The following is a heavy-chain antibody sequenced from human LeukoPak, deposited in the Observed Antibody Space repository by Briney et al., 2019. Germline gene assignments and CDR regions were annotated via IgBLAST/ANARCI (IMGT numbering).Heavy chain of an antibody. Sequence: ASVKVSCKASGYTFTSYGISWVRQAPGQGLEWMGWISAYNGNTNYAQKLQGRVTMTTDTSTSTAYMELRSLRSDDTAVYYCVRYQLRPPKLCFDYWGQGTLVTVSS. D-gene: IGHD2-2*01. J-gene: IGHJ4*02. V-gene: IGHV1-18*01. CDR2: ISAYNGNT. CDR1: GYTFTSYG. CDR3: VRYQLRPPKLCFDY.